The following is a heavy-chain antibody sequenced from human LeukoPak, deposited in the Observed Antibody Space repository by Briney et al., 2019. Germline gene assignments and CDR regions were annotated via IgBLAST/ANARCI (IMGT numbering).Heavy chain of an antibody. CDR1: GFTFSNYW. CDR3: ARGRYNGYEGGSDY. J-gene: IGHJ4*02. D-gene: IGHD5-12*01. Sequence: GGSLRLSCAASGFTFSNYWMHWVRQAPGKGLVWVSRIKTDGSATNYADSEKGRFTISRDNAKNTLYLQMNNLRVEDTGIYYCARGRYNGYEGGSDYWGQGTLVTVSS. V-gene: IGHV3-74*01. CDR2: IKTDGSAT.